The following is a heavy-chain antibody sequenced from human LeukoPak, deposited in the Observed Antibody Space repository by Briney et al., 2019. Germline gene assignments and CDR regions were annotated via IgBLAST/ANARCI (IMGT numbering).Heavy chain of an antibody. CDR2: ISNSGGST. CDR1: GFTFSSYA. V-gene: IGHV3-23*01. Sequence: PGGSLRLSCAASGFTFSSYAMSWVRQAPGKGLEWVSFISNSGGSTFYADSAKGRFPISRDNSKNTLYLQMNSLRDGDTAVYYCAKRASGSGTSLYYFDYWGQGTLVTVSS. CDR3: AKRASGSGTSLYYFDY. J-gene: IGHJ4*02. D-gene: IGHD3-10*01.